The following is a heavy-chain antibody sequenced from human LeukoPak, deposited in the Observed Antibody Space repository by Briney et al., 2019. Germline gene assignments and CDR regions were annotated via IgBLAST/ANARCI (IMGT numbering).Heavy chain of an antibody. D-gene: IGHD6-19*01. J-gene: IGHJ4*02. Sequence: PGGSLRLSCAAPGFTFSSYAMSWVRQAPGKGLEWVSAISGSGGSTYYADSVKGRFTISRDNSKNTLYLQMNSLRAEDTAVYYCAKDSSGWYFVLDYWGQGTLVTVSS. V-gene: IGHV3-23*01. CDR1: GFTFSSYA. CDR2: ISGSGGST. CDR3: AKDSSGWYFVLDY.